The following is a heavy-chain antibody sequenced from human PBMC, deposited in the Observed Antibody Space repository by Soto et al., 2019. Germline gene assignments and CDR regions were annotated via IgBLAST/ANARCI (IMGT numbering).Heavy chain of an antibody. D-gene: IGHD2-8*02. V-gene: IGHV4-34*01. CDR1: GGSFSYYC. J-gene: IGHJ4*02. Sequence: PSDTLCLTRAVDGGSFSYYCCSWIRQPPVQWLEWIGEISLSGSTNYNPSLRSRVTMSADASKNQFSLRLTSVTAADTALYYCARGMTPPGAPAWYYFDYWGQGTMVTGS. CDR2: ISLSGST. CDR3: ARGMTPPGAPAWYYFDY.